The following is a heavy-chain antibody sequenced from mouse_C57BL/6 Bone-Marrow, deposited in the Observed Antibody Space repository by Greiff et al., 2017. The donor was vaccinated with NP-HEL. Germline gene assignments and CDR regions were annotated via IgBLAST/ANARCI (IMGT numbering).Heavy chain of an antibody. CDR2: ILPSIGST. Sequence: QVQLQQSGSELRSPGSSVKLSCKDFDSEVFPIAYMSWVRQKPGHGFEWIGGILPSIGSTIYGEKLEDKATLDADTLSHTAYLELNSLTSEDSAIYYCANLGGYSRGYWGQGTTLTVSS. V-gene: IGHV15-2*01. J-gene: IGHJ2*01. D-gene: IGHD2-3*01. CDR3: ANLGGYSRGY. CDR1: DSEVFPIAY.